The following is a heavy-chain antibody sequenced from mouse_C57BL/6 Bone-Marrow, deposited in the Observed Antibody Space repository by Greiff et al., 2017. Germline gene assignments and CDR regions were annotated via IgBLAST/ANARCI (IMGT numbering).Heavy chain of an antibody. J-gene: IGHJ3*01. Sequence: QVQLQQPGAELVKPGASVKLSCKASGYTFTSYWMHWVKQRPGQGLEWIGMIHPNSGSTNYNEKFKSKATLTVDKSSSTDYMQLSSLTSEDSAVYYCALIYYGNPWFAYWGQGTLVTVSA. D-gene: IGHD2-1*01. CDR1: GYTFTSYW. CDR3: ALIYYGNPWFAY. V-gene: IGHV1-64*01. CDR2: IHPNSGST.